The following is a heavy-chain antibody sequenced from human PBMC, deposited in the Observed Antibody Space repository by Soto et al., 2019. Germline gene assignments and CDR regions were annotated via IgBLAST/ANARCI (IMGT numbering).Heavy chain of an antibody. Sequence: GGSLRLSCAASGFTFSNAWMSWVRQAPGKGLEWVGRIKSKTDGGTTDYAAPVKGRFTISRDDSKNTLYLQMNSLKTEDTVVYYCTTYRANDILTGYDYWGQGTLVTVSS. CDR3: TTYRANDILTGYDY. D-gene: IGHD3-9*01. V-gene: IGHV3-15*01. J-gene: IGHJ4*02. CDR2: IKSKTDGGTT. CDR1: GFTFSNAW.